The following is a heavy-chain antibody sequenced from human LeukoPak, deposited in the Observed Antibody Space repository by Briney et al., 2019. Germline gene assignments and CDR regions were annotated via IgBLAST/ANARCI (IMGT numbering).Heavy chain of an antibody. CDR2: IYYSGST. CDR3: ARHSVYGDYEFDY. V-gene: IGHV4-59*08. J-gene: IGHJ4*02. Sequence: SETLSLTCTVSGGSISSYYWSWIRQPPGKGPEWIGYIYYSGSTNYNPSLKSRVTISVDTSKNQFSLKLSSVTAADTAVYYCARHSVYGDYEFDYWGQGTLVTVSS. D-gene: IGHD4-17*01. CDR1: GGSISSYY.